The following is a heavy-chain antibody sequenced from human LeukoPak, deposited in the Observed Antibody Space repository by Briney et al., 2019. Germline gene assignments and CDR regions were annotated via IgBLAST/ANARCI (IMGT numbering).Heavy chain of an antibody. D-gene: IGHD1-1*01. CDR1: GGSFSGYY. V-gene: IGHV4-34*01. Sequence: SETLSLTCAVYGGSFSGYYWSWIRQPPGKGLEWIGEINHSGSTNYNPFPKSRVAISVDTSKNQFSLKLSSVTAADTAVYYCARRRRQRTFDYWGQGTLVTVSS. J-gene: IGHJ4*02. CDR2: INHSGST. CDR3: ARRRRQRTFDY.